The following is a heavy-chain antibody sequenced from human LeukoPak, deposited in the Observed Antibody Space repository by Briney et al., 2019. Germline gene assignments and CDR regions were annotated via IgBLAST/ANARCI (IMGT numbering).Heavy chain of an antibody. V-gene: IGHV3-7*03. CDR1: GFTFSGFW. CDR3: ARSSYSSSSSV. J-gene: IGHJ3*01. Sequence: GGSLRLSCAVSGFTFSGFWMSWSRQAPGKGLEWVASINSDGSEGYYADVVKGRFTISRDNAKNSLYLQINSLRAEDTAVYYCARSSYSSSSSVWGQGTMVTVS. CDR2: INSDGSEG. D-gene: IGHD6-6*01.